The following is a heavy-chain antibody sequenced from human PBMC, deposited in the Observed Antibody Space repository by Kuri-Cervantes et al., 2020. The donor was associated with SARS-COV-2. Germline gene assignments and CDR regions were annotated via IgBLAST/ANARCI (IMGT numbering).Heavy chain of an antibody. Sequence: GESLKISCEFSGYVFNDYYMGWIRQAPGKGLEWVSVIYSGGSTYYADSVKGRFTISRDNSKNTLYLQMNSLRAEDTAVYYCARYGAVERDYYYYYGMDVWGQGTTVTVSS. V-gene: IGHV3-66*01. J-gene: IGHJ6*02. CDR2: IYSGGST. D-gene: IGHD1-1*01. CDR1: GYVFNDYY. CDR3: ARYGAVERDYYYYYGMDV.